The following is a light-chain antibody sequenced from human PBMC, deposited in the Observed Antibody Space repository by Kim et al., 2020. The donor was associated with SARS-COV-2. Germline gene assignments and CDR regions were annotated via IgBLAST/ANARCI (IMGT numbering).Light chain of an antibody. V-gene: IGLV1-44*01. J-gene: IGLJ2*01. CDR2: GNN. Sequence: ELTQPPSASGTPGQRVTISCSGGSSNIGSYNVNLYQHHPGRAPKLLIYGNNQRPSAVPDRFSGSKSGTSASLAISGLQAEDEADYYCAAWDDNLSGVVFGGGTQLTVL. CDR1: SSNIGSYN. CDR3: AAWDDNLSGVV.